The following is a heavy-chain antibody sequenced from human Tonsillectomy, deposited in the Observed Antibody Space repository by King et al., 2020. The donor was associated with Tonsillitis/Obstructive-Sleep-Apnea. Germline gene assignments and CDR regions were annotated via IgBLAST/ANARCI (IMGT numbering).Heavy chain of an antibody. D-gene: IGHD4-17*01. CDR3: ASEVTTGAFAY. Sequence: QLQESGPGLVKPSQTLSLTCTLSGGFISSNGYYWRWIRQHAGKGLEWIGYIYASGSTYYNPSLKSRVTISLDTSKNQFSLNLSSVTAADTAMYYCASEVTTGAFAYWVQGTLVTVSS. CDR1: GGFISSNGYY. CDR2: IYASGST. J-gene: IGHJ4*02. V-gene: IGHV4-31*03.